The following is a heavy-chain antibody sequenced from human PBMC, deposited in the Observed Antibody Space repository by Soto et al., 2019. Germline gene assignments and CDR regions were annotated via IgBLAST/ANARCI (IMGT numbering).Heavy chain of an antibody. Sequence: SETLSLTCTVSGGSVSSGSYYWSWIRQPPGKGLEWIGYIYYSGSTNYNPSLKSRVTISVDTSKNQFSLKLSSVTAADTAVYYCAREGEGDYIWGSYRPDAFDIWGQGTMVTVS. V-gene: IGHV4-61*01. CDR1: GGSVSSGSYY. D-gene: IGHD3-16*02. CDR3: AREGEGDYIWGSYRPDAFDI. J-gene: IGHJ3*02. CDR2: IYYSGST.